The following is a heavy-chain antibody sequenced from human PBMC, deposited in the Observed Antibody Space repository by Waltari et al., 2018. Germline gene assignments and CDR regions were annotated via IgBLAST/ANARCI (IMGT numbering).Heavy chain of an antibody. V-gene: IGHV4-34*01. CDR3: ARVVGYYYYYMDV. J-gene: IGHJ6*03. Sequence: QVQLQQWGAGLLKPSETLSLTCAVYGGSFSGYYWSWIRQPPGKGLEWIGEITHSGSTNYNPSLKSRVTISVDTSKNQFSLKLSSVTAADTAAYYCARVVGYYYYYMDVWGKGTTVTISS. CDR2: ITHSGST. CDR1: GGSFSGYY.